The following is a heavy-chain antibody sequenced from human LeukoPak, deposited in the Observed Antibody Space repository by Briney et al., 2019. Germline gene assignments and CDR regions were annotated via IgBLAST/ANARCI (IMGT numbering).Heavy chain of an antibody. Sequence: GGSLRLSCAASGFTFSSYAMHWVRQAPGKGLEWVAVISYDGSNKYYADSVKGRFTISRDNSKNTLYLQMNSLRAEDTAVYYCAKAGYSSGWTRDYFDYWGQGTLVTVSS. D-gene: IGHD6-19*01. V-gene: IGHV3-30*04. CDR3: AKAGYSSGWTRDYFDY. CDR1: GFTFSSYA. CDR2: ISYDGSNK. J-gene: IGHJ4*02.